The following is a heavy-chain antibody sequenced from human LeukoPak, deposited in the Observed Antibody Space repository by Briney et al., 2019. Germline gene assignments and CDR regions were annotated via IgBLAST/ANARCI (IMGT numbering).Heavy chain of an antibody. CDR1: GFTFSSYA. CDR3: AKFSDYDSSGYYPYFDY. Sequence: GGSLRLSCAASGFTFSSYAMSWVRQAPGKGLEWVSAISGSGGSTYYADSVKGRFTISRDNSKNTLYLQMNSLRAEDTAVYYCAKFSDYDSSGYYPYFDYWGQGTLVTVSS. J-gene: IGHJ4*02. CDR2: ISGSGGST. D-gene: IGHD3-22*01. V-gene: IGHV3-23*01.